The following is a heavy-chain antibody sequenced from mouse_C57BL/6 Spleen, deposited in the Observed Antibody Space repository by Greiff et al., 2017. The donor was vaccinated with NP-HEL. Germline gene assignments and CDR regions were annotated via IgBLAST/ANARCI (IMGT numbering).Heavy chain of an antibody. CDR1: GYAFSSYW. CDR3: AIITTVVATRYAMDY. Sequence: QVQLQQSGAELVKPGASVKISCKASGYAFSSYWMNWVKQRPGKGLEWIGQIYPGDGDTNYNGKFKGKATLTADKSSSTAYMQLSSLTSEDSAVYFCAIITTVVATRYAMDYWGQGTSVTVSS. J-gene: IGHJ4*01. V-gene: IGHV1-80*01. CDR2: IYPGDGDT. D-gene: IGHD1-1*01.